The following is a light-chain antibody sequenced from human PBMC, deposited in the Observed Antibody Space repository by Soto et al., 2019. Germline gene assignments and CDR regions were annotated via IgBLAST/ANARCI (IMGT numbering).Light chain of an antibody. CDR2: EVS. V-gene: IGLV2-18*02. CDR1: SSDVGSYNR. CDR3: SSYTSRSTYV. J-gene: IGLJ1*01. Sequence: QSALTQPPSVSGSPGQSVTISCTGASSDVGSYNRVSWYQQFPATAPKLLIYEVSNRPSGVPDRFSGSKSGNTASLTISGLQAEDEADYYCSSYTSRSTYVFGTGTKVTVL.